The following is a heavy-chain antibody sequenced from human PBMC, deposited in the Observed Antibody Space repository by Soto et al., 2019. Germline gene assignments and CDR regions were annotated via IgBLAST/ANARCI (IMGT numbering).Heavy chain of an antibody. CDR1: GGTFSSYA. V-gene: IGHV1-69*01. Sequence: QVQLVQSGAEVKKPGSSVKVSCKASGGTFSSYAMSWVRQAPGQGLEWMGGIIPIFGTANYAQKFQGRVTITADESTSTAYMELSSLRSEDTAVYYCARDDGYCSGGSCATNGMDVWGQGTTVTVSS. CDR2: IIPIFGTA. CDR3: ARDDGYCSGGSCATNGMDV. J-gene: IGHJ6*02. D-gene: IGHD2-15*01.